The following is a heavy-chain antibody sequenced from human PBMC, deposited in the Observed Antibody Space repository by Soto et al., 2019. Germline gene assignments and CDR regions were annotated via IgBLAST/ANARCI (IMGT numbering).Heavy chain of an antibody. Sequence: GGSLRLSCAASGFTFSSYSMNWVRQAPGKGLEWVSYISSSSSTIYYADSVKGRFTISRDNAKNSLYLQMNSLRDEDTAVYYCARGDAITIFGVVITGWFDPWGQGTLVTVSS. CDR2: ISSSSSTI. CDR3: ARGDAITIFGVVITGWFDP. D-gene: IGHD3-3*01. CDR1: GFTFSSYS. V-gene: IGHV3-48*02. J-gene: IGHJ5*02.